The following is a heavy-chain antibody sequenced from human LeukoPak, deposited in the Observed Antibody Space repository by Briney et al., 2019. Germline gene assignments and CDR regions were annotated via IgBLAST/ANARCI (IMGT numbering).Heavy chain of an antibody. J-gene: IGHJ6*01. Sequence: PGGSLRLSCAASGFTFRSYSMNWVRQAPGKGLEWVSYISSIGRTIYYADSVKGRFTISRDNAKNSLYLQMNSLRDEDTAVYYCARGRTVTNYQYYGMDVWGQGTTVTVSS. D-gene: IGHD4-17*01. V-gene: IGHV3-48*02. CDR3: ARGRTVTNYQYYGMDV. CDR1: GFTFRSYS. CDR2: ISSIGRTI.